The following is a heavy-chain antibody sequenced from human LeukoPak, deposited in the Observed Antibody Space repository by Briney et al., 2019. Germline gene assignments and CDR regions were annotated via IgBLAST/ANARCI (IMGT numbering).Heavy chain of an antibody. CDR1: GGSISSGGYY. CDR2: IYYSGDT. CDR3: ARTPSRDTYYYDSSGYLDY. Sequence: SQTLSLTCTVSGGSISSGGYYWNWIRQHPGKGLEWIGYIYYSGDTYYNPSLESRVTISVDTSKRQFSLKLSSVTAADTAIYYCARTPSRDTYYYDSSGYLDYWGQGTLVTVSS. D-gene: IGHD3-22*01. V-gene: IGHV4-31*03. J-gene: IGHJ4*02.